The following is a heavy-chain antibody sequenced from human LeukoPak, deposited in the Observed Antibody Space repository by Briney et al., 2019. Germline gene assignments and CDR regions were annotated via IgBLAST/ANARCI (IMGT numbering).Heavy chain of an antibody. D-gene: IGHD6-6*01. CDR2: IHYSGST. Sequence: PSETLSLTCTVSGGSISSSSYCWAWIRQPPGKGLEWIGSIHYSGSTYYNPSLQSRVTISVDTSKNQFSLKLSSVTAADTAVYYCARSIAARPDFDYWGQGTLVTVSS. V-gene: IGHV4-39*07. CDR1: GGSISSSSYC. CDR3: ARSIAARPDFDY. J-gene: IGHJ4*02.